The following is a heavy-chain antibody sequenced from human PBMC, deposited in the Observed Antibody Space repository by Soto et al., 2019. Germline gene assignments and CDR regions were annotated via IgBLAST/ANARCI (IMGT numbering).Heavy chain of an antibody. V-gene: IGHV2-5*02. CDR3: AHNIGGDYVYGFDF. Sequence: QIALKESGPTLVNPTQTLTLTCTFSGISLTTSGEGVGWVRQPPGKGLEWVALVYGDGDKRYLTSLKSRLTITKDTSKNQVVLTMTNMDPVDTGTYFCAHNIGGDYVYGFDFWGQGTKVTVSS. CDR2: VYGDGDK. D-gene: IGHD3-16*01. J-gene: IGHJ3*01. CDR1: GISLTTSGEG.